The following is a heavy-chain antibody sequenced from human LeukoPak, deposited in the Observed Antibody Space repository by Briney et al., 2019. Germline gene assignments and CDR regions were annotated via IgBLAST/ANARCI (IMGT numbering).Heavy chain of an antibody. V-gene: IGHV1-46*01. CDR3: ARGGLGIQASFHY. CDR2: INPSGGTT. Sequence: ASVKVSCKASGYTFTNYYLHWVRQAPGRGLEWMGIINPSGGTTTYAQKFQGRLTVTRDTSTSTVYMELSSLRPEDTAMYYCARGGLGIQASFHYWGQGTLVTVSS. J-gene: IGHJ4*02. CDR1: GYTFTNYY. D-gene: IGHD7-27*01.